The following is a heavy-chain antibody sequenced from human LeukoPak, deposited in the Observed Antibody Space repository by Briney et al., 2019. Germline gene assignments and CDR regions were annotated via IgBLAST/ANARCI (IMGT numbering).Heavy chain of an antibody. CDR1: GYTFTGYY. CDR2: INPNSGGT. V-gene: IGHV1-2*04. D-gene: IGHD2-2*01. J-gene: IGHJ6*04. Sequence: ASVKVSCKASGYTFTGYYMHWVRQAPGQGLEWMGWINPNSGGTNYAQKFQGWVTMTRDTSISTAYMGLSRLRSDDTAVYCCARGSRLCSSTSCYYYGMDVWGKGTTVTVSS. CDR3: ARGSRLCSSTSCYYYGMDV.